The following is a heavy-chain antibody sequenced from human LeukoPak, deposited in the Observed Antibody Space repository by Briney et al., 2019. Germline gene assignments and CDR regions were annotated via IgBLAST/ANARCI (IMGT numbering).Heavy chain of an antibody. CDR2: INPNSGGT. V-gene: IGHV1-2*02. CDR1: GYTFTGYY. D-gene: IGHD3-22*01. CDR3: ARGRTKTNYYYDSSGLGI. Sequence: ASVKVSCNASGYTFTGYYMHWVRHAPGQGLEWMGWINPNSGGTNYAQKFQGRVTMTRDTSISTAYMELSRLRSDDTAVYYCARGRTKTNYYYDSSGLGIWGQGTLVTVSS. J-gene: IGHJ4*02.